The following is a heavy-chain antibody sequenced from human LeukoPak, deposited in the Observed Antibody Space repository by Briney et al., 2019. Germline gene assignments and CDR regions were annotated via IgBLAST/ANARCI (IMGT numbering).Heavy chain of an antibody. CDR3: ARSPPPLAYCGGDCYAWYFDL. J-gene: IGHJ2*01. CDR1: GGSISSGGYS. D-gene: IGHD2-21*02. V-gene: IGHV4-30-2*02. CDR2: IYHSGST. Sequence: SETLSLTCAVSGGSISSGGYSWSWIRQPPGKGLEWIGYIYHSGSTYYNPSLKSRVTISVDTSKNQFSLKLSSVTAADTAVYYCARSPPPLAYCGGDCYAWYFDLWGRGTLVTVSS.